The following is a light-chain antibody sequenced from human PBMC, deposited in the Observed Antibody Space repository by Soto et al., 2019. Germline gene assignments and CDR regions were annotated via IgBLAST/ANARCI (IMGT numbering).Light chain of an antibody. Sequence: DIQMTQSPSTLSGSVGDRVTITCRASQTISSWLAWYQQKPGKAPKLLIYKASTLKSGVPSRLSGSGSGTEFTLTISSLQPDDFATYYCQHYNSYSEAFRRGTEAEL. CDR2: KAS. CDR1: QTISSW. J-gene: IGKJ1*01. CDR3: QHYNSYSEA. V-gene: IGKV1-5*03.